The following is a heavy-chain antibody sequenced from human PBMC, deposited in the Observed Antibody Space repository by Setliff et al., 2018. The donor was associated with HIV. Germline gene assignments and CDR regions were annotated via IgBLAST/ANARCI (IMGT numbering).Heavy chain of an antibody. CDR1: GYTFTSYY. CDR2: INPSGGSA. D-gene: IGHD3-22*01. J-gene: IGHJ3*02. V-gene: IGHV1-46*01. Sequence: ASVKVSCKASGYTFTSYYLHWVRQAPGQGLEWMGMINPSGGSASYAQKFQGRVTMSRDTSTSTVYMELSSLRSEDTAVYYCARDYFDSSAYHYGFGTFDIWGQWTIVTVPS. CDR3: ARDYFDSSAYHYGFGTFDI.